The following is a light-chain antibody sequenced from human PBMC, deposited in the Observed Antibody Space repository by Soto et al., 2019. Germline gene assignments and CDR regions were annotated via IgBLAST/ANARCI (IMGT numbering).Light chain of an antibody. V-gene: IGKV1-5*01. CDR3: QQYNTYLTWT. J-gene: IGKJ1*01. CDR2: GAS. CDR1: QSVSMW. Sequence: DTQMTQSPSTLSASVGDTVTITCRASQSVSMWLAWFQQKPGKAPRLLIYGASNLESGVPSRFSGSGSGTQFTLTISSLQPEDAATYYCQQYNTYLTWTFGQGTKVDI.